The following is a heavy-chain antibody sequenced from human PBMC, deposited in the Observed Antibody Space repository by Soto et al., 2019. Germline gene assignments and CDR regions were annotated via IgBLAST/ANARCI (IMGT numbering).Heavy chain of an antibody. J-gene: IGHJ5*02. CDR2: IYYSGRT. CDR3: ARAHSDFGDYDWFDP. V-gene: IGHV4-31*03. D-gene: IGHD4-17*01. CDR1: GGSISRGGYF. Sequence: QVQLQESGPGLVKPSQTLSLTCTVSGGSISRGGYFWSWVRQRPGKGLEWLGYIYYSGRTHYNLSLKSRVFISADTSKDQFSLRLSSVTAADTAVYYCARAHSDFGDYDWFDPWGQGTLVTVSS.